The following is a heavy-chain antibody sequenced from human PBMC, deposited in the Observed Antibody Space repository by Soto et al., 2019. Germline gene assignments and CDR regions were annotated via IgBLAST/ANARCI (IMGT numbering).Heavy chain of an antibody. CDR3: AKDLSRHPEYYFDY. CDR2: ISYDGSNK. V-gene: IGHV3-30*18. CDR1: GFTFSSYG. J-gene: IGHJ4*02. Sequence: QVQLVESGGGVVQPGRSLRLSCAASGFTFSSYGMHWVRQAPGKGLEWVAVISYDGSNKYYADSVKGRFTISRDNSKNTLYPQMNSLRAEDTAVYYCAKDLSRHPEYYFDYWGQGTLVTVSS.